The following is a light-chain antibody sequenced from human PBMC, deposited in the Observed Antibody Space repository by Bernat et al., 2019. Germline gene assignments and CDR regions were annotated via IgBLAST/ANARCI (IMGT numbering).Light chain of an antibody. J-gene: IGLJ3*02. CDR3: AAWDDSVNGPV. Sequence: QSVLTQPPSASGTPGQRVTISCSGSSSNIGSNTVNWYQQLPGTGPKLLIYSNNQRPSGVPDRFSGSKSGTSASLAISGLQSEDEADYYCAAWDDSVNGPVFGGGTKLTVL. V-gene: IGLV1-44*01. CDR1: SSNIGSNT. CDR2: SNN.